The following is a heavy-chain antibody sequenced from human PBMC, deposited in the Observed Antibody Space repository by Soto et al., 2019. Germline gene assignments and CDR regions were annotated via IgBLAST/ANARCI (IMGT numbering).Heavy chain of an antibody. V-gene: IGHV3-30*18. J-gene: IGHJ4*02. Sequence: QVQLVESGGGVVRPGRSLRLTCAASGFTFRNYGMHWVRQAPGKGLEWVAVISHDGSDKYYADSMKGRFIISRDNSENTLFPNMNSLKPEDTAVYYCAKENQPLVHDYWGQGTLFTVSS. D-gene: IGHD2-8*02. CDR2: ISHDGSDK. CDR1: GFTFRNYG. CDR3: AKENQPLVHDY.